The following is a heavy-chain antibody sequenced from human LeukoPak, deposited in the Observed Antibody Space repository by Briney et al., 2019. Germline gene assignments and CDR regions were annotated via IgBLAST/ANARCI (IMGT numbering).Heavy chain of an antibody. D-gene: IGHD6-19*01. CDR3: ARDSSGWYGFNFDY. CDR1: GYTFTGYY. V-gene: IGHV1-2*04. J-gene: IGHJ4*02. CDR2: INPNSGGT. Sequence: ASVKVSCKASGYTFTGYYMHWVRQAPGQGLEWMGWINPNSGGTNYAQKFQGWVTMTRDTSISTAYMELSRLRSDDTAVYYCARDSSGWYGFNFDYWGQGTLVTVSS.